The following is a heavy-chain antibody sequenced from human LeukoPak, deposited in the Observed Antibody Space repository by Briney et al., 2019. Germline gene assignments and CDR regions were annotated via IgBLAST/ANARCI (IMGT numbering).Heavy chain of an antibody. V-gene: IGHV4-59*01. CDR1: GGSISSYY. CDR3: ARDSSGYLGHYYYYMDV. CDR2: IYYSGSP. J-gene: IGHJ6*03. D-gene: IGHD3-22*01. Sequence: SETLSLTCTVSGGSISSYYWSWIRQPPGKGLEWIGYIYYSGSPNYNPSLKSRVTISVDTSKNQFSLKLSSVTAADTAVYYCARDSSGYLGHYYYYMDVWGKGTTVTVSS.